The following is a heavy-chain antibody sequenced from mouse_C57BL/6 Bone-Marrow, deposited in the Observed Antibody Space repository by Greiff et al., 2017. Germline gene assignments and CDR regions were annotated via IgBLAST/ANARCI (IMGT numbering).Heavy chain of an antibody. Sequence: EVMLVESGGGLVKPGGSLKLSCAASGFTFSSYTMSWVRQTPEKRLEWVATISGGGGNTYYPDSVKGRFTISRDNAKNTLYLQMSSLRSEDTALYDCARGYYYGSSLYFDYWGQGTTLTVSS. V-gene: IGHV5-9*01. CDR2: ISGGGGNT. D-gene: IGHD1-1*01. CDR1: GFTFSSYT. CDR3: ARGYYYGSSLYFDY. J-gene: IGHJ2*01.